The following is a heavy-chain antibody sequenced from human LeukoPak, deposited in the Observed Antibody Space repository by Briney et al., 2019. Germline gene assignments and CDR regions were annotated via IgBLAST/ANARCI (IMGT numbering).Heavy chain of an antibody. CDR1: GFTFSSYA. D-gene: IGHD3-22*01. CDR2: ISSSSSTI. Sequence: VGSLRLSCAASGFTFSSYAMSWVRQAPGKGLVWVSYISSSSSTIYYADSVKGRFTISRDNAKNSLYLQMNSLRAEDTAVYYCAGSYYDSSGYPTALDYWGQGTLVTVSS. J-gene: IGHJ4*02. CDR3: AGSYYDSSGYPTALDY. V-gene: IGHV3-48*04.